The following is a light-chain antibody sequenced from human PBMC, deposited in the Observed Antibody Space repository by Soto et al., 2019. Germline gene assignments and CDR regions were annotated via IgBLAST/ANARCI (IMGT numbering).Light chain of an antibody. V-gene: IGLV2-14*01. CDR3: SSYSRSSFYV. J-gene: IGLJ1*01. CDR1: SSDVGGYIY. Sequence: QSALTQPASVSGSPGQSITISCTGTSSDVGGYIYVSWCQQHPGKAPKLMIYEVSNRPSGVSNRFSGSKSGNTASLTISGLQAEDEADYYCSSYSRSSFYVFGTGTKVTVL. CDR2: EVS.